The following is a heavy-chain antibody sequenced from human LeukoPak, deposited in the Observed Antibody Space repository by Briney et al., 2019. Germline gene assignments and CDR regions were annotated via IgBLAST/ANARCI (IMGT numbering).Heavy chain of an antibody. J-gene: IGHJ5*02. V-gene: IGHV4-4*07. CDR3: ARESRYCSGGSCGVVWFDP. CDR1: GGSISSYY. D-gene: IGHD2-15*01. Sequence: SETLSLTCTVSGGSISSYYWSWIRQPAGKGLEWIGRIYTSGSTNYNPSLKSRVTMSVDTSKNQFSLKLNSVTAADTAVYYCARESRYCSGGSCGVVWFDPWGQGTLVTVSS. CDR2: IYTSGST.